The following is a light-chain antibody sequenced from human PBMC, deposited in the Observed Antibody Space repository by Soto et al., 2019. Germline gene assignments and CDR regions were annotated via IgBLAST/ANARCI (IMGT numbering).Light chain of an antibody. Sequence: QPVLTQPPSVSGAPGQRVTISCTGSSSNIGAGYAVHWYQQLPGTAPKLLIYSNDNRPSGVPDRFSGSKSGTSASLAITGVQAEDEADYYCQSYDSSLSGSVFGGGTKLTVL. CDR3: QSYDSSLSGSV. J-gene: IGLJ3*02. V-gene: IGLV1-40*01. CDR1: SSNIGAGYA. CDR2: SND.